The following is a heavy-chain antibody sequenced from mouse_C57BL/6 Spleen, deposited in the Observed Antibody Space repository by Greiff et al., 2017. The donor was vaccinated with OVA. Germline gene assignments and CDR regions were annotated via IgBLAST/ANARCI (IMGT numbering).Heavy chain of an antibody. CDR3: TYCDGSSDGYFDV. V-gene: IGHV14-4*01. D-gene: IGHD1-1*01. Sequence: VQLQQSGAELVRPGASVKLSCTASGFTIKDDYMHWVKQRPEQGLEWIGWIDPENGDTEYASQFPGKVTITAATSSNTAYLQLSSLTSEDTAVYYGTYCDGSSDGYFDVGGTGTMVTVSS. CDR2: IDPENGDT. CDR1: GFTIKDDY. J-gene: IGHJ1*03.